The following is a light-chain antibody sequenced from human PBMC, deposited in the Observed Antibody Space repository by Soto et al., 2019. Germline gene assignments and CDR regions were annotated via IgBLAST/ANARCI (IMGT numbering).Light chain of an antibody. CDR3: QAWDSRTHVV. Sequence: SYELTQPPSVSVSPGQTASITCSGDKLWDKYACWYQQKPGQSPVLVIYQDSKRPSGIPERFSGSNSGNTATLTISGTQAMDEADYYCQAWDSRTHVVFGGVTKLTVL. V-gene: IGLV3-1*01. CDR2: QDS. J-gene: IGLJ2*01. CDR1: KLWDKY.